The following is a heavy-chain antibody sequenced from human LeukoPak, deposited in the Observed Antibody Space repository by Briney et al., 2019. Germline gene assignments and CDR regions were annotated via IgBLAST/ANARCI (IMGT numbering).Heavy chain of an antibody. CDR2: TSHDGSNK. V-gene: IGHV3-30*18. Sequence: PGGSLRLSCAASGFTFSSYGMHWVRQAPGKGLEWVAVTSHDGSNKYYGDSVKGRFTISRDNSKKTLFLQMNSLRPEDTAVYYCAKDLFITSFGGLDYWGQGTLVTVSS. CDR3: AKDLFITSFGGLDY. J-gene: IGHJ4*02. CDR1: GFTFSSYG. D-gene: IGHD3-16*01.